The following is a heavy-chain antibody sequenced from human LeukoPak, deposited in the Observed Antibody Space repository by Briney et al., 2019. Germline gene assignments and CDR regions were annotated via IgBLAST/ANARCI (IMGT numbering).Heavy chain of an antibody. CDR1: GDSVSSNSVS. CDR2: TYYRSKWSKWYN. J-gene: IGHJ3*01. CDR3: ARDNTYNSGRPDAFDV. Sequence: SQTLSLTCDFSGDSVSSNSVSWNWIRQSPSRGLEWLGRTYYRSKWSKWYNDYGLSVKGRITINADTSRNRVSLQLNSVTPEDSAVYYCARDNTYNSGRPDAFDVWGQGTMVTVSS. V-gene: IGHV6-1*01. D-gene: IGHD6-19*01.